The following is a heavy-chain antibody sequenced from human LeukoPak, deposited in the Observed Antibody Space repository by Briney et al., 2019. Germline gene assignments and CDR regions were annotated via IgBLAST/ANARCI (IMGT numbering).Heavy chain of an antibody. CDR1: GFTFSSYA. V-gene: IGHV3-23*01. CDR2: ISGSGGST. D-gene: IGHD1-26*01. J-gene: IGHJ5*02. Sequence: GGSLRLSCAASGFTFSSYAMSWVRQAPGKGLEWVSAISGSGGSTYYADSVKGRFTISRDNSKNTLYLQMNSLRAEDTAVYYCAKDSGSSGGYNWFDPWGQGTLVTVSS. CDR3: AKDSGSSGGYNWFDP.